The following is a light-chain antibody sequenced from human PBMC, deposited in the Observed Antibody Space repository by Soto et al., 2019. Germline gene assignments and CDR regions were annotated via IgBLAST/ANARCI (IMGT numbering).Light chain of an antibody. CDR1: SSDVGGYNY. J-gene: IGLJ3*02. CDR2: DVT. V-gene: IGLV2-14*03. Sequence: QYALTQPASVSASPGQAVTISCTGTSSDVGGYNYVSWYQQYPGKAPKLMIYDVTNRPSGISDRFSGSKSGNTASLTISGLQAEDEADYYCSSYTSNNTLVFGGGTKLTVL. CDR3: SSYTSNNTLV.